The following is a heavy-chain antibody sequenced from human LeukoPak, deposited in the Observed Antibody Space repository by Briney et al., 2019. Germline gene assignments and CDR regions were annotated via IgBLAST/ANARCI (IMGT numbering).Heavy chain of an antibody. CDR1: GGSFSGYY. CDR3: ARDRHRTTAGYYYYYYGMDV. J-gene: IGHJ6*02. Sequence: SETLSLTCAVYGGSFSGYYWSWIRQPPGKGLEWIGEINHSGSTNYNPSLKSRVTISVDTSKNQFSLKLSSVTAADTAVYYCARDRHRTTAGYYYYYYGMDVWGQGTTVTVSS. D-gene: IGHD1/OR15-1a*01. CDR2: INHSGST. V-gene: IGHV4-34*01.